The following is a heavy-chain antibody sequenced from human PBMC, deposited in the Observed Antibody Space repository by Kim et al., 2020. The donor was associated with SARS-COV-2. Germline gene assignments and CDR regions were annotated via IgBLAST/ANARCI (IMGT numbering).Heavy chain of an antibody. D-gene: IGHD1-26*01. Sequence: SETLSLTCTVSGGSISSGGYYWSWIRQHPGKGLEWIGYIYYSGSTYYNPSLKSRVTISVDTSKNQFSLKLSSVTAADTAVYYCARAHIVGAILFDYWGQGTLVTVSS. CDR2: IYYSGST. V-gene: IGHV4-31*03. J-gene: IGHJ4*02. CDR3: ARAHIVGAILFDY. CDR1: GGSISSGGYY.